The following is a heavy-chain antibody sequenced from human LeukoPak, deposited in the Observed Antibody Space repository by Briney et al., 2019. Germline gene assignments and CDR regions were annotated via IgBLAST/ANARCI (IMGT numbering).Heavy chain of an antibody. CDR2: IKHDGSDK. CDR3: ARARRPDGVVPAARYMDV. V-gene: IGHV3-7*01. D-gene: IGHD2-2*01. CDR1: GFAFSSYW. J-gene: IGHJ6*03. Sequence: GGSLRLSCAASGFAFSSYWMSWVRQAPGKGLEWVAYIKHDGSDKYHVDSVKGRFTISRDNSKNSLYLQMNSLRADDTAVYYCARARRPDGVVPAARYMDVWGKGTTVTVSS.